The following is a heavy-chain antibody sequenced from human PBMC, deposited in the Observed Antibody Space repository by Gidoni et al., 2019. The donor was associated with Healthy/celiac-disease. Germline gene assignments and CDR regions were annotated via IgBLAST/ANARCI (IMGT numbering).Heavy chain of an antibody. J-gene: IGHJ6*03. CDR1: GFPFSSSG. D-gene: IGHD4-17*01. Sequence: QVQLVESGGGVVQPGRSLRLSCATSGFPFSSSGMHWVRQAPGKGLEWVAVISYDGSNKYYADSVKGRFTISRDNSKNTLYLQMNSLRAEDTAVYYCAKDGYGDYSYYYYYMDVWGKGTTVTVSS. CDR2: ISYDGSNK. CDR3: AKDGYGDYSYYYYYMDV. V-gene: IGHV3-30*18.